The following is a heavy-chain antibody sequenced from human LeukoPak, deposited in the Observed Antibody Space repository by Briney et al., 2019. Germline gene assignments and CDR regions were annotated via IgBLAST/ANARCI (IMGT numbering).Heavy chain of an antibody. CDR1: GYTFTDYY. CDR3: ASLTTMTPYYFDY. CDR2: VDPEDGET. J-gene: IGHJ4*02. D-gene: IGHD4-17*01. V-gene: IGHV1-69-2*01. Sequence: ASVKVSCKVSGYTFTDYYMHWVQQAPGKGLEWMGLVDPEDGETIYAEKFQGRVTITADTSTDTAYMELSSLRSEDTAVYYCASLTTMTPYYFDYWGQGTLVTVSS.